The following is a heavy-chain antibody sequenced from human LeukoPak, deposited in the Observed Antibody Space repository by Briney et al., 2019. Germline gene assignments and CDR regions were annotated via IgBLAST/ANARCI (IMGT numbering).Heavy chain of an antibody. Sequence: PGRSLRLSCAASGFTFSTSAVHWVRQAPGKGLEGVAVMSYDGLNEYYADSVKGRFTISRDNSKNTLYLQMNSLRAEDTAVYYCARDRYYDILTGCYFDYW. D-gene: IGHD3-9*01. V-gene: IGHV3-30-3*01. CDR1: GFTFSTSA. CDR2: MSYDGLNE. J-gene: IGHJ4*01. CDR3: ARDRYYDILTGCYFDY.